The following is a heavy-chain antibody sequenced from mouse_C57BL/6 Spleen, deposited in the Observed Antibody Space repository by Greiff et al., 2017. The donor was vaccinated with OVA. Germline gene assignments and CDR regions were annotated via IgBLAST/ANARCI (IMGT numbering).Heavy chain of an antibody. CDR1: GYTFTSYW. J-gene: IGHJ4*01. CDR3: ARKTGMDAMDY. D-gene: IGHD4-1*01. CDR2: IDPSDSYT. Sequence: QVQLQQSGAELVMPGASVKLSCKASGYTFTSYWMHWVKQRPGQGLEWIGEIDPSDSYTNYNQKFKGKSTLTVDKSSSTAYMQLSSLTSEDSAVYYCARKTGMDAMDYWGQGTSVTVSS. V-gene: IGHV1-69*01.